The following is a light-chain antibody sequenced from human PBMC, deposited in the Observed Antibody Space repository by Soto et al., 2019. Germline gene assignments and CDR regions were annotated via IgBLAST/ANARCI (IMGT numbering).Light chain of an antibody. J-gene: IGKJ3*01. V-gene: IGKV3-11*01. Sequence: EIVLTQSPATLSLFPGERATLSCRASQSVSSYLAWYQQKPGQAPRLLIYDASNRATGIPARFSGSGSGTDFTLTISSLEPEDFVVYYCQQRSNWLITFGPGTKVDIK. CDR2: DAS. CDR3: QQRSNWLIT. CDR1: QSVSSY.